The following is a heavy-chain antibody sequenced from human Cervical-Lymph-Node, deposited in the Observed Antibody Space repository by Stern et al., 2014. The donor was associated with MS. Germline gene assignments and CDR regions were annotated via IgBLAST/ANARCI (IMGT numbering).Heavy chain of an antibody. J-gene: IGHJ1*01. CDR2: VNPTDGRT. CDR3: ANPLPYAN. V-gene: IGHV1-46*03. CDR1: GDTFARYP. D-gene: IGHD4-17*01. Sequence: VQLVESGAEVKKPGASVKVSCKASGDTFARYPIHWLRQAPGQGPVWMGIVNPTDGRTTYAQTFKGRVTMTRDTSTRTVYMELSSLRAEDTAMYFCANPLPYANWGQGTRVTVSS.